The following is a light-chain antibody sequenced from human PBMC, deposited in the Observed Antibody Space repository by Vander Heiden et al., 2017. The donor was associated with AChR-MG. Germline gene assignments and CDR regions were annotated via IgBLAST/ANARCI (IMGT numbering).Light chain of an antibody. CDR1: QSVLTF. Sequence: ELVLTQSTATLCLSPGERATLSYSARQSVLTFLAWYQHKPGQPPRLLISYASNRATGIPARFRGSGSGTDFTLTISTLEPEDLAVYYCQQRYNWPRTFGQGTRVEI. CDR2: YAS. J-gene: IGKJ1*01. V-gene: IGKV3-11*01. CDR3: QQRYNWPRT.